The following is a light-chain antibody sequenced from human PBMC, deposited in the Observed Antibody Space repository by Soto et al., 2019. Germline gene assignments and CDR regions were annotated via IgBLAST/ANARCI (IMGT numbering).Light chain of an antibody. CDR3: QQYYSYTQT. CDR2: ATS. Sequence: ILLTQSPATLSASPGDRATLTCRASRGISRYLAWYQQKPGKAPKLLIYATSTRPTGVPARFSGSGSGTEGTLTISSLQYEDGAVYYCQQYYSYTQTFGQGTKVDIK. V-gene: IGKV3-15*01. J-gene: IGKJ1*01. CDR1: RGISRY.